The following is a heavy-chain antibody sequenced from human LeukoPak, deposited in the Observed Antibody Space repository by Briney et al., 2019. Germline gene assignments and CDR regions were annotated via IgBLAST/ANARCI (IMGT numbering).Heavy chain of an antibody. V-gene: IGHV1-69*04. CDR2: IIPILGIA. J-gene: IGHJ4*02. CDR1: GGTFSSYA. Sequence: ASVRVSCKASGGTFSSYAISWVRQAPGQGLEWMGRIIPILGIANYAQKFQGRVTITADKSTSTAYMELSSLRSEDTAVYYCARGGRDGYNSDYWGQGTLVTVSS. CDR3: ARGGRDGYNSDY. D-gene: IGHD5-24*01.